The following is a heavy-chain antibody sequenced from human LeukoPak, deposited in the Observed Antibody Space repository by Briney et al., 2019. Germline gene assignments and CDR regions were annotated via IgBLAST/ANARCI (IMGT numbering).Heavy chain of an antibody. D-gene: IGHD3-3*01. Sequence: PGESLKISCRGSGYSSTSYWIGWVRQMPGKGLEWMGTIFPGDSDTRYSPSFQGQVTISADKSISTAYLQWSSLKASDTAMYYCARSRYGFWSGYVLDPWGQGTLVTVSS. CDR2: IFPGDSDT. J-gene: IGHJ5*02. CDR3: ARSRYGFWSGYVLDP. V-gene: IGHV5-51*01. CDR1: GYSSTSYW.